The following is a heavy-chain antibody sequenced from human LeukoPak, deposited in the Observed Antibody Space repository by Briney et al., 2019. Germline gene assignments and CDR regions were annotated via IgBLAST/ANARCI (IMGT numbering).Heavy chain of an antibody. V-gene: IGHV4-4*07. Sequence: PSETLSLTCTVSGGSITSKHWSWIRQPAGKGLEWIGRMYSTGRTNYNPALESRVTMSVDTSKNQLSLKLTSVTAADTAIYYCAAQPRMASSFAPGGRETLATVST. D-gene: IGHD5-24*01. CDR3: AAQPRMASSFAP. CDR1: GGSITSKH. CDR2: MYSTGRT. J-gene: IGHJ5*02.